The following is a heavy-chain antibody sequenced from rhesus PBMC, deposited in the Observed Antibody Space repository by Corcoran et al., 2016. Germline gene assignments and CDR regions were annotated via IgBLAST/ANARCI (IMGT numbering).Heavy chain of an antibody. D-gene: IGHD3-9*01. CDR3: ARLKGVYEDEYGYYYEYFDF. V-gene: IGHV4-160*01. Sequence: QVQLQQWGAGLVKPSETLSLTCAVYGGSISSYYWNWLRQPPGKGLEWIGRSRNGGTTNYNTTHKSRVTISMETAKKQFSLKLGSVTAEDTAVYYCARLKGVYEDEYGYYYEYFDFWGQGVLVTVSS. J-gene: IGHJ4*01. CDR1: GGSISSYY. CDR2: SRNGGTT.